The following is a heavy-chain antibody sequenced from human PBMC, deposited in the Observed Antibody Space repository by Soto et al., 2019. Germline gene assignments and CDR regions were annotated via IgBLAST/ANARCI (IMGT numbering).Heavy chain of an antibody. V-gene: IGHV3-66*01. D-gene: IGHD6-13*01. CDR3: ARDEDSTVYSSSPGV. CDR2: IYSGGST. CDR1: GFTVSSNY. J-gene: IGHJ6*04. Sequence: GGSLRLSCAASGFTVSSNYMSWVRQAPGKGLEWVSVIYSGGSTYYADSVKGRFTISRDNSKNTLYLQMNSLRAEDTAVYYCARDEDSTVYSSSPGVWGKGTTVTVSS.